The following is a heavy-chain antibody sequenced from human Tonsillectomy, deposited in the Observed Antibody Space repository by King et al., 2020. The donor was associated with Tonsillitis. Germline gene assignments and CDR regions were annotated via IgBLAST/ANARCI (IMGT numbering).Heavy chain of an antibody. CDR1: GFTFTSYA. J-gene: IGHJ4*02. CDR2: ISSSVGRT. Sequence: VQLVQSGGALVQPGGSLKLSCAASGFTFTSYAMSWVRQAPGKGLEWVSTISSSVGRTYYADTVKGRLTIPRDNSKDTLYLQVSSLRAEDTAVYFCAKGEDDYDSSADFFDYWGQGTLVTVSS. CDR3: AKGEDDYDSSADFFDY. D-gene: IGHD3-22*01. V-gene: IGHV3-23*04.